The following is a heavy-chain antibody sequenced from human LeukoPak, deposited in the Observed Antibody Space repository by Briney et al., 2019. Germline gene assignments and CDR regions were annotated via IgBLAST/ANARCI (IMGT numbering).Heavy chain of an antibody. CDR3: ARSPGGDWGY. V-gene: IGHV4-34*01. D-gene: IGHD2-21*02. CDR2: INHSGST. J-gene: IGHJ4*02. Sequence: SETLSLTCAVYGGSFSGYYWSWIRQPPGKGLEWIGEINHSGSTNYNPSLKSRVTISVDTSKNQFSLKLSSVTAADTAVYYCARSPGGDWGYWGQGTLVTVSP. CDR1: GGSFSGYY.